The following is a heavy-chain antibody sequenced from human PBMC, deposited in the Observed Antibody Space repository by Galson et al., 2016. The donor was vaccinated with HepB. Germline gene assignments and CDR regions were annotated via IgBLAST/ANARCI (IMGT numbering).Heavy chain of an antibody. Sequence: SLRLSCAASGFTISDYYMSWIRQAPGKGLEYVSYITSRSTYTNYAAFVKGRFTISRDDAKKSLYLQMNSLRAEDTAVYYCARAPIEVDGMRHYYYGMDVWGQGTTVTVSS. V-gene: IGHV3-11*06. CDR3: ARAPIEVDGMRHYYYGMDV. CDR2: ITSRSTYT. D-gene: IGHD6-19*01. CDR1: GFTISDYY. J-gene: IGHJ6*02.